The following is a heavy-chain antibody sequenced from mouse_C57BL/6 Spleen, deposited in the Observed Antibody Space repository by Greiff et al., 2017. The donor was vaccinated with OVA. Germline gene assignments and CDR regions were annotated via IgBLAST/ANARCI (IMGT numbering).Heavy chain of an antibody. Sequence: QVQLQQSGAELARPGASVKLSCKASGYTFTSYGISWVKQRTGQGLEWIGEIYPRSGNTYYNEKFKGKATLTADKSSSTAYMELRSLTSEDSAVYFCASYGSSSDWYFDVGGTGTTVTVSS. D-gene: IGHD1-1*01. V-gene: IGHV1-81*01. CDR3: ASYGSSSDWYFDV. J-gene: IGHJ1*03. CDR1: GYTFTSYG. CDR2: IYPRSGNT.